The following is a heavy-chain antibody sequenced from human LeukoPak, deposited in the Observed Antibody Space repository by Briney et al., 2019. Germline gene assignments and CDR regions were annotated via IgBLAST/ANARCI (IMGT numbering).Heavy chain of an antibody. CDR3: ARCQAYCGGDFDY. D-gene: IGHD2-21*01. J-gene: IGHJ4*02. V-gene: IGHV4-61*01. CDR2: IYYSGST. Sequence: SETLSLTCTVSGGSISSSSYYWSWIRQPPGKGLEWIGYIYYSGSTNYNPSLKSRVTISVDTSKNQFSLKLSSVTAADTAVYYCARCQAYCGGDFDYWGQGTLVTVSS. CDR1: GGSISSSSYY.